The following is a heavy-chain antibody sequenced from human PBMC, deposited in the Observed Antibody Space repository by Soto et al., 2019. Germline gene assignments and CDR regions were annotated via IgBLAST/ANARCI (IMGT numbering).Heavy chain of an antibody. D-gene: IGHD2-2*02. CDR2: TYQSGSA. V-gene: IGHV4-30-2*06. CDR3: ARIGRESTSFYSWFDP. CDR1: GGSISSGGYS. J-gene: IGHJ5*02. Sequence: TLSLTCTVSGGSISSGGYSWTWIRQSPGKGLEWIGYTYQSGSAYYNPSLKSRVTISVDRSKNQFSLNLTSVTAADTAVYYCARIGRESTSFYSWFDPWGQGSLVTVSS.